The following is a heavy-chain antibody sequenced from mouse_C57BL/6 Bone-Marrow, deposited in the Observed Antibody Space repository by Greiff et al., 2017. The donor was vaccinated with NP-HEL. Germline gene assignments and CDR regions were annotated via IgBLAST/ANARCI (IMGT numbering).Heavy chain of an antibody. V-gene: IGHV1-54*01. D-gene: IGHD2-4*01. J-gene: IGHJ4*01. CDR2: INPGSGGT. Sequence: QVQLQQSGAELVRPRTSVKVSCKASGYAFTNYLIEWVKQRPGQGLEWIGVINPGSGGTNYNEKFKGKATLTADKSSSTAYMQLSSLTSEDSAVYFCARADYDYDGWDYYAMDYWGQGTSVTVSS. CDR1: GYAFTNYL. CDR3: ARADYDYDGWDYYAMDY.